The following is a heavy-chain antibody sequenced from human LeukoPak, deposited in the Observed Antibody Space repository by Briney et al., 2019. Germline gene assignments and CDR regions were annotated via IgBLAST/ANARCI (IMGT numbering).Heavy chain of an antibody. V-gene: IGHV4-59*01. CDR3: ARGPDFDWLLSNYYGMDV. CDR1: GGSISSYY. J-gene: IGHJ6*02. D-gene: IGHD3-9*01. Sequence: SETLSLTCTVSGGSISSYYWSWIRQPPGKGLEWIRYIYYSGSTNYNPSLKSRVTISVDTSKNQFSLKLSSVTAADTAVYYCARGPDFDWLLSNYYGMDVWGQGTTVTVSS. CDR2: IYYSGST.